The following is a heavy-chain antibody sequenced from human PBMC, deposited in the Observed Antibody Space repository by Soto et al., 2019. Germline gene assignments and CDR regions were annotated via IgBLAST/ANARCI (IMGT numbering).Heavy chain of an antibody. Sequence: LXLMCISSRGSISSHNGGWILQPPVKGLEWIGYIYYSGSTNYNPSLKSRVTMSVDTSKNQFSLKLSSVTAADTAVYYCARVMPYDFWSGYYPSDAFDIWGQGTMVTVSS. CDR3: ARVMPYDFWSGYYPSDAFDI. J-gene: IGHJ3*02. CDR2: IYYSGST. CDR1: RGSISSHN. V-gene: IGHV4-59*11. D-gene: IGHD3-3*01.